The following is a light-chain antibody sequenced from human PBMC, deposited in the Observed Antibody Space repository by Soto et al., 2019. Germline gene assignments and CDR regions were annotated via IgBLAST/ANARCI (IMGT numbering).Light chain of an antibody. CDR2: EGS. CDR1: SSDVGSYNL. V-gene: IGLV2-23*01. Sequence: QSALTQPASVSGSPGQSITISCTGTSSDVGSYNLVSWYQQHPGKAPKLMIYEGSKRPSGVSNRFSGSKSGNTASLTISGLRAEDEADYYCCSYAGSSTHEVFGGGTKVTVL. J-gene: IGLJ2*01. CDR3: CSYAGSSTHEV.